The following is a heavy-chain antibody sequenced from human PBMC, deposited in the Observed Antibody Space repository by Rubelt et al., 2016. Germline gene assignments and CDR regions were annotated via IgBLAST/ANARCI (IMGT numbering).Heavy chain of an antibody. V-gene: IGHV5-10-1*04. CDR2: IDPSDSYT. CDR3: ARSEEGAAAVDY. Sequence: DGELVQSGAEVKKPGESLRISCKGSGYSFTNYWISWVRQMPGKGLEWMGRIDPSDSYTNYSPSFQGQVTISADKSISTAYLQWSSLKASDTAMYYCARSEEGAAAVDYWGQGTLVTVSS. J-gene: IGHJ4*02. D-gene: IGHD6-25*01. CDR1: GYSFTNYW.